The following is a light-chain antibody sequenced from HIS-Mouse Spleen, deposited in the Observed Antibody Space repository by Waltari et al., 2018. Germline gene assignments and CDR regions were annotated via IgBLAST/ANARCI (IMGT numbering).Light chain of an antibody. J-gene: IGLJ2*01. CDR3: NSRDSSGNHVV. Sequence: SSELTQDPVVSVALGQTVRITCQGDSLRSYYASWYQQKPGQAPVLVIYGKNNRPSGIPDRFSGSSSGNTASLTITGAQAEDGADYYCNSRDSSGNHVVFGGGTKLTVL. V-gene: IGLV3-19*01. CDR1: SLRSYY. CDR2: GKN.